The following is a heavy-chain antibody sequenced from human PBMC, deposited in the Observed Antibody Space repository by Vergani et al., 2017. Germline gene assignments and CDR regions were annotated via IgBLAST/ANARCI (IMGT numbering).Heavy chain of an antibody. D-gene: IGHD2-2*01. J-gene: IGHJ5*02. CDR2: INPNSGNT. CDR1: GYTFTGYY. Sequence: QVQLVQSGAEVKKPGASVKVSCKASGYTFTGYYMHWVRQAPGQGLEWMGWINPNSGNTNYAQKLQGRVTMTTDTSTSTAYMELRSLRSDDTAVYYCARRLGYCSSTSCFGWFDPWGQGTLVTVSS. V-gene: IGHV1-2*02. CDR3: ARRLGYCSSTSCFGWFDP.